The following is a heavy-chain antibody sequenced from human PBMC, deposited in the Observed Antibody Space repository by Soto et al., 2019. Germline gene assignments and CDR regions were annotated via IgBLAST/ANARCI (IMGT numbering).Heavy chain of an antibody. V-gene: IGHV4-4*02. CDR1: GGSISSSNW. D-gene: IGHD6-19*01. CDR3: ARDLAVAGTKGYFDY. CDR2: IYHSGST. Sequence: SETLSLTCAVSGGSISSSNWWSWVRQPPGKGLEWIGEIYHSGSTNYNPSLKSRVTISVDKSKNQFSLKLSSVTAADTAVYYCARDLAVAGTKGYFDYWGQGTLVTVSS. J-gene: IGHJ4*02.